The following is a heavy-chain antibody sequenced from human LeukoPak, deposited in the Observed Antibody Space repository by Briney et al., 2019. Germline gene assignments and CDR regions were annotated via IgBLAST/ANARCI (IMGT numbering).Heavy chain of an antibody. V-gene: IGHV3-48*01. Sequence: PGGSLRLSCAASGFSFSSYSMNWVRQAPGKGLEWVSYISSSSSTIYYADSVKGRFTISRDNAKNSLYLRMNSLRAEDTAVYYCARPRVGATGWFDPWGQGTLVTVSS. D-gene: IGHD1-26*01. CDR1: GFSFSSYS. CDR3: ARPRVGATGWFDP. J-gene: IGHJ5*02. CDR2: ISSSSSTI.